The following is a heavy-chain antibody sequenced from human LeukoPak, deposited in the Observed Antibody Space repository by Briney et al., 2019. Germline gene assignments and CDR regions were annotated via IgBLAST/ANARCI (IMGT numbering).Heavy chain of an antibody. D-gene: IGHD5-18*01. CDR2: ISSSSSTI. J-gene: IGHJ4*02. V-gene: IGHV3-48*01. CDR1: GFTFSSYS. Sequence: GGSLRLSCAASGFTFSSYSMNWVRQAPGKGLEWVSYISSSSSTIYYAYSVKGRFTISRDNAKNSLYLQMNSLRAEDTAVYYCARETQLWLGIYFDYWGQGTLVTVSS. CDR3: ARETQLWLGIYFDY.